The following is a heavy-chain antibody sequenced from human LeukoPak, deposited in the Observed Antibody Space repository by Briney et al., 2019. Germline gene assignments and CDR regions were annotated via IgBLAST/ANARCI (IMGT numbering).Heavy chain of an antibody. Sequence: SETLSLTCAVYDGSFSSYYWSWIRQPPGKGLEWIGEINHSGSTNYNPSLKSRVTISVDTSKNQFSLKLSSVTAADTAVYYCARVGYQLRLYWFDPWGQGTLVTVSS. V-gene: IGHV4-34*01. CDR1: DGSFSSYY. D-gene: IGHD2-2*01. CDR2: INHSGST. J-gene: IGHJ5*02. CDR3: ARVGYQLRLYWFDP.